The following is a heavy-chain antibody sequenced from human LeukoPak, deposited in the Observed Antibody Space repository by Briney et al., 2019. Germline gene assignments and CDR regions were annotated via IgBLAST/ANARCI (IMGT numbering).Heavy chain of an antibody. Sequence: GGSLRLSCAASGFTFSSYSMNWVRQAPGKGLEWVSSISSSSSYIYYADSVKGRFTISRDNSKNTLYLQMNSLRAEDTAVYYCAREENSSGWSNAFDIWGQGTMVTVSS. CDR2: ISSSSSYI. D-gene: IGHD6-19*01. J-gene: IGHJ3*02. CDR1: GFTFSSYS. V-gene: IGHV3-21*01. CDR3: AREENSSGWSNAFDI.